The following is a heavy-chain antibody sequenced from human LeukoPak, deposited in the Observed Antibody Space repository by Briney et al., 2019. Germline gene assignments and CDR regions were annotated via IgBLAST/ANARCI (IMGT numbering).Heavy chain of an antibody. CDR2: IYTSGST. V-gene: IGHV4-4*07. Sequence: SETLSLTCTVSGGSISSYYWSWIRQPAGKGLEWIGRIYTSGSTNYNPSLKSRVTISVDKSKNQFSLKLSSVTAADTAVYYRARSSLTTVTSGWFDPWGQGTLVTVSS. CDR3: ARSSLTTVTSGWFDP. D-gene: IGHD4-17*01. CDR1: GGSISSYY. J-gene: IGHJ5*02.